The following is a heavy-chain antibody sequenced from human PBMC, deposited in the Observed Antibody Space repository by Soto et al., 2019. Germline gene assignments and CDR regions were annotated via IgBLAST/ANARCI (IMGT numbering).Heavy chain of an antibody. CDR1: GGSISSYF. D-gene: IGHD6-13*01. Sequence: PSETLSLTCTVSGGSISSYFLSWIRQPPGKGLEWIGYIYYSGSTNYNPSLKSRVTISVDTSKNQFSLKLSSVTAADTAVYYCAGQYSSSWKIDYWGQGTLVTVSS. J-gene: IGHJ4*02. CDR3: AGQYSSSWKIDY. CDR2: IYYSGST. V-gene: IGHV4-59*01.